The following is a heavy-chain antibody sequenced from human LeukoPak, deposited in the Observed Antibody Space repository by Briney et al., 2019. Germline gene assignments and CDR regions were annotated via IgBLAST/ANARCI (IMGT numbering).Heavy chain of an antibody. CDR2: ISSSGSTI. Sequence: GGSLRLSCAASGFTFSSYEMNWVRQAPGKGLEWVSYISSSGSTIYYADSVKGRFTISRDNAKNSLYLQMNSLRAEDTAVYYCARDLGDTYYDILTGYYFDYRGQGTLVTVSS. D-gene: IGHD3-9*01. J-gene: IGHJ4*02. CDR3: ARDLGDTYYDILTGYYFDY. V-gene: IGHV3-48*03. CDR1: GFTFSSYE.